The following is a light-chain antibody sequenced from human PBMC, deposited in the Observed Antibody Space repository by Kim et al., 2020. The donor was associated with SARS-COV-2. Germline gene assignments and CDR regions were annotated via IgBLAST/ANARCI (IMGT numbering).Light chain of an antibody. CDR2: GVS. J-gene: IGKJ2*01. Sequence: EVVMTQSPVTLSVSPGERATLPCRASQSVGSNLAWYQQKPGQAPRLLIYGVSTRATDIPARFSGSGSGTEFTLTISSLPSEDFAVYYCQQYNDWPYTFGQGTKLEI. CDR1: QSVGSN. V-gene: IGKV3-15*01. CDR3: QQYNDWPYT.